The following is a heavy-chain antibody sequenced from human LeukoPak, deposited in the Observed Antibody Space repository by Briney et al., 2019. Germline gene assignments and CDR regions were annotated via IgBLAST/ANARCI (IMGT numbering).Heavy chain of an antibody. Sequence: ASVKVSCKASGYTFTSYDISWVRQATGQGLEWMGWMNPNSGNTGYAQKFQGRVTMTRNTSISTAYMELSSLRSDDTAVYYCARDPDYDFWSGYWSTFDYWGQGTLVTVSS. CDR1: GYTFTSYD. CDR3: ARDPDYDFWSGYWSTFDY. J-gene: IGHJ4*02. V-gene: IGHV1-8*01. CDR2: MNPNSGNT. D-gene: IGHD3-3*01.